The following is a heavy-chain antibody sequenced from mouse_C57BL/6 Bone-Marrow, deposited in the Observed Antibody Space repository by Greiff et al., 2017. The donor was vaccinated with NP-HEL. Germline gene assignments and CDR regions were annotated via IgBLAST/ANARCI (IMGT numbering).Heavy chain of an antibody. D-gene: IGHD3-2*02. Sequence: QVQLQQPGAELVKPGASVKLSCKASGYTFTSYWMHWVKQRPGQGLEWIGMIHPNSGSPNYNEKFTSKATLTVDKSSSTAYMQRSSLTSEDSAVYYCARWTAQAFSWFAYWGQGTLVTVSA. CDR3: ARWTAQAFSWFAY. CDR1: GYTFTSYW. V-gene: IGHV1-64*01. J-gene: IGHJ3*01. CDR2: IHPNSGSP.